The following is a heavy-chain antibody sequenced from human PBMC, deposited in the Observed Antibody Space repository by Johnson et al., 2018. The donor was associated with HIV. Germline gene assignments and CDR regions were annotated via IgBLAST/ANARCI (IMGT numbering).Heavy chain of an antibody. V-gene: IGHV3-20*04. J-gene: IGHJ3*02. CDR2: INWNGASS. CDR1: GFIFSNYG. D-gene: IGHD6-13*01. Sequence: EKLVESGGGVVQPGKSLRLSCATSGFIFSNYGMHWVRQAPGKGLEWVSGINWNGASSGYSDSVKGRFTISRDNAKNSLYLQMNGLTAEDSALYYCARGKGAAVGLDAFDIWGQGTMVTVSS. CDR3: ARGKGAAVGLDAFDI.